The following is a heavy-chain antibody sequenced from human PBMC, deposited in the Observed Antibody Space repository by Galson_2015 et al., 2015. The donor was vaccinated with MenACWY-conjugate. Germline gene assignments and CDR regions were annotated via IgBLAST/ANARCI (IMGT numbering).Heavy chain of an antibody. CDR3: ARPPRYCTGGDCFYWYFDL. D-gene: IGHD2-8*02. CDR1: GFTFGNYA. CDR2: ISGSRDSRNYT. J-gene: IGHJ2*01. Sequence: SLRLSCAASGFTFGNYAMSWVRQAPGKGPECVSGISGSRDSRNYTHDADSESGRITISRDHSKNTLFLQMDHLRADDTAQYYCARPPRYCTGGDCFYWYFDLWGRGSLVTVSS. V-gene: IGHV3-23*01.